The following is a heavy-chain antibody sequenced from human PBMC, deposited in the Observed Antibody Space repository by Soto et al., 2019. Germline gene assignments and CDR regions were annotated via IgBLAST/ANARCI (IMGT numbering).Heavy chain of an antibody. D-gene: IGHD6-19*01. CDR2: IYHSGST. V-gene: IGHV4-4*02. CDR1: GGSISSSNW. CDR3: ARRPSSAWYYYGMDV. J-gene: IGHJ6*02. Sequence: SETLSLTCAVSGGSISSSNWWSWVRQPPGKGLEWIGEIYHSGSTNYNPSLKSRVTISVDKSKNQFSLKLSSVTAADTAVYYCARRPSSAWYYYGMDVWGQGTTVTVSS.